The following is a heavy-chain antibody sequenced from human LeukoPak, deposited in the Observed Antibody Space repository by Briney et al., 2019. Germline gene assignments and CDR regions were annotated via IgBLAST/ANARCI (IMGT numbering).Heavy chain of an antibody. CDR2: ISWNSGGI. CDR3: AKGKKMTVASLFDY. Sequence: PGRSLRLSCAASGFTFDDYAMHWVRQAPGKGLEWVSGISWNSGGIGYADSVKGRFTISRDNAKNSLYLQMNSLRADDTALYYCAKGKKMTVASLFDYWGQGTLVTVSS. CDR1: GFTFDDYA. D-gene: IGHD5-12*01. V-gene: IGHV3-9*01. J-gene: IGHJ4*02.